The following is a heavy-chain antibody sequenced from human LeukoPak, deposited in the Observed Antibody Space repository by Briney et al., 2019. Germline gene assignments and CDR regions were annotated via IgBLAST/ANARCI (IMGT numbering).Heavy chain of an antibody. D-gene: IGHD5-24*01. CDR3: AREEDGYNRFDY. CDR2: INPSGGST. CDR1: GYTLTELS. J-gene: IGHJ4*02. Sequence: ASVKVSCKVSGYTLTELSMHWVRQAPGQGLEWMGIINPSGGSTSYAQKFQGRVTMTRDMSTSTVYMELSSLRSEDTAVYYCAREEDGYNRFDYWGQGTLVTVSS. V-gene: IGHV1-46*01.